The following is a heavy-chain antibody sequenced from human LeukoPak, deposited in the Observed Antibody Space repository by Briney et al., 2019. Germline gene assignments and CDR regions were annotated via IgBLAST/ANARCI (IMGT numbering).Heavy chain of an antibody. Sequence: ASVKVSCKASGYTFTDYYIHWVRQAPGQGLEWMGRVNPNSGATNYAQKFQGRVSMPRDTSIRTAYMELSRLSPDDTAIYYCAREEISGWFYFDYWGQGTLVTVSP. V-gene: IGHV1-2*02. CDR2: VNPNSGAT. J-gene: IGHJ4*02. CDR1: GYTFTDYY. CDR3: AREEISGWFYFDY. D-gene: IGHD3-10*01.